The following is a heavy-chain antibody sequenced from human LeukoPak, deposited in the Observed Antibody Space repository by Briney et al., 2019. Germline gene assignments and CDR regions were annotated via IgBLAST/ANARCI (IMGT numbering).Heavy chain of an antibody. Sequence: GGSLRLSCAVSGFTFSKYWMTWVRQAPGKGGEWVDNIKQDGSETYYVDSVTGPFTISRDNSNNSLYLQMSSLRAEDTAVYYCARAGGRASGSSHWGQGTLVTVSS. J-gene: IGHJ4*02. CDR2: IKQDGSET. CDR1: GFTFSKYW. CDR3: ARAGGRASGSSH. V-gene: IGHV3-7*01. D-gene: IGHD6-6*01.